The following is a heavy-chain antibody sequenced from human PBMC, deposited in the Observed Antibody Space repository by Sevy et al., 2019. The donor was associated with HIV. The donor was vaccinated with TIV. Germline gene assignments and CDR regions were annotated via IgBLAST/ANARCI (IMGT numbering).Heavy chain of an antibody. CDR1: GFTFSSYA. CDR2: ININGVTT. CDR3: ARGGAFWSGYTDY. J-gene: IGHJ4*02. D-gene: IGHD3-3*01. Sequence: GGSLRLSCAASGFTFSSYAMHWVRQAPGRGLEWVEAININGVTTYYADSVKGRFTISRDNSKNTLYLQMGSLRAEDMAVYYCARGGAFWSGYTDYWGQGTLVTVSS. V-gene: IGHV3-64*02.